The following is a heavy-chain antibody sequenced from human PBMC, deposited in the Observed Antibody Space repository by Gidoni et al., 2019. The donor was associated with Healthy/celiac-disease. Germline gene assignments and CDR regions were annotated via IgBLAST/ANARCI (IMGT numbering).Heavy chain of an antibody. CDR1: GSTFTSSD. CDR3: ARNVVVVAATLGMDV. J-gene: IGHJ6*04. V-gene: IGHV1-8*01. CDR2: MNPNSGNT. Sequence: QVQLVQSGAEVKKPGASVKVSCKASGSTFTSSDINWVRQATGQGLEWMGWMNPNSGNTGYAQKFQGRVTMTRNTSISTAYMELSSLRSEDTAVYYCARNVVVVAATLGMDVWGKGTTVTVSS. D-gene: IGHD2-15*01.